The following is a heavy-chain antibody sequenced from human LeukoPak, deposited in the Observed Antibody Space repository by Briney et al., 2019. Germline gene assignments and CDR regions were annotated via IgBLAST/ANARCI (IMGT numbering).Heavy chain of an antibody. D-gene: IGHD2-2*01. CDR2: INPSGAST. V-gene: IGHV1-46*04. CDR1: GYTFINYY. Sequence: ASVTVSCTASGYTFINYYIHWVRQAPGQGLEWMGIINPSGASTSYAQKLQGRVTMTRDTSTSTVYMELSSLRSEDTAVYYCARDRAMISTSCYCGMDVWGQGTTVTVSS. J-gene: IGHJ6*02. CDR3: ARDRAMISTSCYCGMDV.